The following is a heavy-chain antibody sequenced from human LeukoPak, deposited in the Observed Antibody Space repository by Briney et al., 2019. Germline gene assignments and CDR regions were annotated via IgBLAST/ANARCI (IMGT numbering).Heavy chain of an antibody. CDR3: YVATEGDAFDI. Sequence: GALVKVSCKASGGTFSSYAISWVRQAPGQGLEWMGRIIPILGIANYAQKFQGRVTITADKSTSTAYMELSSLRSEDTAVYYCYVATEGDAFDIWGQGTMVTVSS. D-gene: IGHD5-12*01. CDR1: GGTFSSYA. J-gene: IGHJ3*02. V-gene: IGHV1-69*04. CDR2: IIPILGIA.